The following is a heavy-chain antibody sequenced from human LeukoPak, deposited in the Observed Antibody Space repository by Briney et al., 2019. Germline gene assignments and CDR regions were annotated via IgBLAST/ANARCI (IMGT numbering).Heavy chain of an antibody. Sequence: PSQTLSLTCTVSGGSISSGDYYWSWIRQHPGKGLEWIGNIYYSGSTYYNPSLKSRITISIDTSKNQFSLNLSSVAATDTAVYYCARATRDSLDYWGQGTLVTVSS. CDR1: GGSISSGDYY. J-gene: IGHJ4*02. V-gene: IGHV4-30-4*01. D-gene: IGHD5-24*01. CDR2: IYYSGST. CDR3: ARATRDSLDY.